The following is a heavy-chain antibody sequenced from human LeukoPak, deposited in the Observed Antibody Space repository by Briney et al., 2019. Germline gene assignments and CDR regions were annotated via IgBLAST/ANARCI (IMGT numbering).Heavy chain of an antibody. V-gene: IGHV4-59*08. CDR1: GGSISSYY. CDR2: IYYSGST. J-gene: IGHJ3*02. Sequence: PPETLSLTCTVSGGSISSYYWSWIRQPPGKGLEWIGYIYYSGSTNYNPSLKSRVTISVGTSKNQFSLKLSSVTAADTAVYYCARQIVATIGSDAFDIWGQGTMVTVSS. D-gene: IGHD5-12*01. CDR3: ARQIVATIGSDAFDI.